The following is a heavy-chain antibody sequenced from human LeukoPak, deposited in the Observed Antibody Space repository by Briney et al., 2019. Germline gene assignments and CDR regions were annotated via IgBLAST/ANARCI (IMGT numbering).Heavy chain of an antibody. D-gene: IGHD1-26*01. CDR1: GDSVSSNIVA. CDR3: ARQRLYQGRGDYYGMDV. CDR2: TYYRSKWYN. V-gene: IGHV6-1*01. J-gene: IGHJ6*02. Sequence: SQTLSLTCAISGDSVSSNIVAWNWIRQSPSRGLEWLGRTYYRSKWYNDYAVSVKSRITINPDTSKNQFSLQLNSVTPEDTAVYYCARQRLYQGRGDYYGMDVWGQGTTVTVSS.